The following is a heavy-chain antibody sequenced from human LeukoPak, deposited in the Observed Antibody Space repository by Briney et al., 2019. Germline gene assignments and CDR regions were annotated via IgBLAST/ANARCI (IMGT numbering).Heavy chain of an antibody. CDR1: GFTFSSYA. CDR3: AKARYDFWSGYGS. CDR2: ISGSGGST. D-gene: IGHD3-3*01. Sequence: GGSLRLSCAASGFTFSSYAMSWVRRAPGKGLEWVSVISGSGGSTYYADSVKGRFTISRDNSKNTLYLQMNTLRAEDTAVYYCAKARYDFWSGYGSWGQGTLVTVSS. V-gene: IGHV3-23*01. J-gene: IGHJ4*02.